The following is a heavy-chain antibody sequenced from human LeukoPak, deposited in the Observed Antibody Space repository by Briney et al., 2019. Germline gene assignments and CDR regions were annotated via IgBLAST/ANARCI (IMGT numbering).Heavy chain of an antibody. Sequence: PSETLSLTCTVSGGSISSTNYYWGWIRQPPGKGLEWIGTIYYSGNTYYNPSLKSRVTIFVDTSKNHFSLKLSFVTASDTAVYYCARQRSNSRYYSNWFDPWGQGTLVTVSS. J-gene: IGHJ5*02. D-gene: IGHD3-10*01. CDR3: ARQRSNSRYYSNWFDP. CDR1: GGSISSTNYY. CDR2: IYYSGNT. V-gene: IGHV4-39*01.